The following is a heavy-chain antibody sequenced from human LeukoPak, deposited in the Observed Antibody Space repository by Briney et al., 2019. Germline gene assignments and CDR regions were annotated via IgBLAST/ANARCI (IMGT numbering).Heavy chain of an antibody. CDR1: GGSISSSSYY. Sequence: PSETLSLTCTVSGGSISSSSYYWGWIRQPPGKGLEWIGSIYYSGSTYYNPSLKSRVTISVDTSKNQFSLKLSSVTAADTAVYYCASLPVGATLRLASDIWGQGTMVTVSS. J-gene: IGHJ3*02. V-gene: IGHV4-39*01. CDR3: ASLPVGATLRLASDI. D-gene: IGHD1-26*01. CDR2: IYYSGST.